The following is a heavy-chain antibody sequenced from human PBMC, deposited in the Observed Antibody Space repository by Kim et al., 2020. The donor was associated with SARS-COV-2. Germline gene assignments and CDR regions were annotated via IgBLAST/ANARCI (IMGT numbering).Heavy chain of an antibody. V-gene: IGHV3-11*01. CDR3: ARDQDDILTGYYSNAFDI. J-gene: IGHJ3*02. Sequence: KGRFTISRDNAKNSLYLQMNSLRAEDTAVYYCARDQDDILTGYYSNAFDIWGQGTMVTVSS. D-gene: IGHD3-9*01.